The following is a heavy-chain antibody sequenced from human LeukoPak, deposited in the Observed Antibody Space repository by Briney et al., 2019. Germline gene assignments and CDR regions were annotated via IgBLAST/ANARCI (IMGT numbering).Heavy chain of an antibody. J-gene: IGHJ4*02. CDR1: GFTFTSYD. D-gene: IGHD3-22*01. V-gene: IGHV1-46*01. Sequence: ASVKVSCKASGFTFTSYDINWVRQASGQGLEWMGIINPSGGSTSYAQKFQGRVTMARDTSTSTVYMELSSLRSEDTAVYYCARDPEYYYDSSGYSYFDYWGQGTLVTVSS. CDR2: INPSGGST. CDR3: ARDPEYYYDSSGYSYFDY.